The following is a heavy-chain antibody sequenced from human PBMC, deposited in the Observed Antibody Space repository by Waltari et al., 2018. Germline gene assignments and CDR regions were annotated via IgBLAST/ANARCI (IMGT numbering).Heavy chain of an antibody. CDR2: IYHSGST. Sequence: QVQLQESGPGLVKPSETLSLTCAVSGYSISSGYYWGWIRQPPGKGLGWIGSIYHSGSTYYNPSLKSRVTIAVDTSKNQFSLKLSSVTAADTAVYYCAKEAGGWGGAFDIWGQGTMVTVSS. J-gene: IGHJ3*02. D-gene: IGHD3-16*01. CDR1: GYSISSGYY. CDR3: AKEAGGWGGAFDI. V-gene: IGHV4-38-2*01.